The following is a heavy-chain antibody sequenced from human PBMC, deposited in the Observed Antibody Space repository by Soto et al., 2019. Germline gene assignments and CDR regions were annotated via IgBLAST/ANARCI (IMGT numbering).Heavy chain of an antibody. CDR3: ARAFGSMGSYYRTFYFDL. J-gene: IGHJ4*02. V-gene: IGHV3-64*07. Sequence: EVQLVESGGGLVQPGGSLRLSCAASGFAFSEYAIYGLRRAPGKEREGVSAISRNGGSIYYADSVKGRFTISRDNSKITLYLQMGRLSPDDRAINYCARAFGSMGSYYRTFYFDLWGQGTPVTVSS. CDR2: ISRNGGSI. CDR1: GFAFSEYA. D-gene: IGHD3-10*01.